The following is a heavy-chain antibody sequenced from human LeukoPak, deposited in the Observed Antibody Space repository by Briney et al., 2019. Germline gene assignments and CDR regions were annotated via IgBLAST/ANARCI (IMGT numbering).Heavy chain of an antibody. J-gene: IGHJ4*02. Sequence: ASVKVSCKASGYTFSGYYIHWVRQAPGQGLEWMGWMNPNSGNTGYAQKFQGRVTMTRNTSISTAYMELSSLRSEDTAVYYCARGSAMVTGFDYWGQGTLVTVSS. CDR1: GYTFSGYY. CDR3: ARGSAMVTGFDY. V-gene: IGHV1-8*02. CDR2: MNPNSGNT. D-gene: IGHD5-18*01.